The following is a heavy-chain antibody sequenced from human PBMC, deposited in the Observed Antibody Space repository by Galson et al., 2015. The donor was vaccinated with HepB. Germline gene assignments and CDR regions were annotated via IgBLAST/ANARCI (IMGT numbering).Heavy chain of an antibody. J-gene: IGHJ4*02. V-gene: IGHV3-48*01. D-gene: IGHD3-10*01. Sequence: SLRLSCAASGFTFSNYSMNWVRQAPGKGLEWVSYISSSSSTIYYADSVKGRFTISRDNAKNSLYLQMNSLRAEDTAVYYCARDAQILLWFGELLGGFDYWGQGTLVTVSS. CDR2: ISSSSSTI. CDR3: ARDAQILLWFGELLGGFDY. CDR1: GFTFSNYS.